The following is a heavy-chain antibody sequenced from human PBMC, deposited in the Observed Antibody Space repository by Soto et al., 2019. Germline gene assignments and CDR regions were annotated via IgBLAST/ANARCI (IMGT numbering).Heavy chain of an antibody. CDR1: GFTFSDYG. CDR2: ISHDGSNK. D-gene: IGHD4-17*01. J-gene: IGHJ6*02. CDR3: AKEARSRAVTATRVYGMDV. V-gene: IGHV3-30*18. Sequence: QVNLVESGGGVVQPGRSLRLSCAASGFTFSDYGMHWVRQAPGKGLEWVAAISHDGSNKFYGDSVKGRFTISRDNSKNTLLLQTDSLRDVDTAVYFCAKEARSRAVTATRVYGMDVWGQGTTVAVSS.